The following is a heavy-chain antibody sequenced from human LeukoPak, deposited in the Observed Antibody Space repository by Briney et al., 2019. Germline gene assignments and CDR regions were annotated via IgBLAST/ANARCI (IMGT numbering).Heavy chain of an antibody. CDR1: GFTFSSYD. Sequence: GGSLRLSCAASGFTFSSYDMHWVRQATGKGLEWVSAIGTAGDTYYPGSVKGRFTISRENAKNSLYLQMNSLRAGDTAVYYCARAVWFGELRSYYFDYWGQGTQVTVSS. D-gene: IGHD3-10*01. CDR2: IGTAGDT. CDR3: ARAVWFGELRSYYFDY. J-gene: IGHJ4*02. V-gene: IGHV3-13*04.